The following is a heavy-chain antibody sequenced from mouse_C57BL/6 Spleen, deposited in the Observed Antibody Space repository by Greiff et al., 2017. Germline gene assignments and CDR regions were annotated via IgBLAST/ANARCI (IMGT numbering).Heavy chain of an antibody. CDR2: IYPGSGST. CDR1: GYTFTSYW. J-gene: IGHJ3*01. Sequence: QVQLQQPGAELVKPGASVKMSCKASGYTFTSYWITWVKQRPGQGLEWIGDIYPGSGSTNYNEKFKSKATLTVDTSSSTAYMQLSSLTSEDSAVDYCARYSSGYVAWFAYWGQGTLVTVSA. V-gene: IGHV1-55*01. D-gene: IGHD3-2*02. CDR3: ARYSSGYVAWFAY.